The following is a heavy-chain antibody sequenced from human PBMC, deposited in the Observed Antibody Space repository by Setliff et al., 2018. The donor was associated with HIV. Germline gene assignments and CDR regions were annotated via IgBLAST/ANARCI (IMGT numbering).Heavy chain of an antibody. CDR1: GGSISTYY. CDR2: IYTSGST. Sequence: SETLSLTCTVPGGSISTYYWSWIRQPPGKGLEWIGYIYTSGSTNYNPSLKTRVTISIDTSKKQVSLKVNSVTAADTAVYYCARSPRIGVAGEFEYWGQGTLVTVSS. CDR3: ARSPRIGVAGEFEY. V-gene: IGHV4-4*09. J-gene: IGHJ4*02. D-gene: IGHD6-19*01.